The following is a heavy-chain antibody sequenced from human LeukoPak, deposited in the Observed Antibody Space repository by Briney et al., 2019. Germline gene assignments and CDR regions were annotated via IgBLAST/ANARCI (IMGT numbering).Heavy chain of an antibody. J-gene: IGHJ4*02. CDR2: VSYEGKSQ. CDR3: AKEGTAQISTWYDY. V-gene: IGHV3-30*18. Sequence: GRSLRLSCATSGFTFSNYGMHWVRQAPGKGLEWVAVVSYEGKSQYYADSVRGRFTISRDNSKNTLYLQMNSLRGEDAAVYYCAKEGTAQISTWYDYWGQGTLVTVFS. CDR1: GFTFSNYG. D-gene: IGHD6-13*01.